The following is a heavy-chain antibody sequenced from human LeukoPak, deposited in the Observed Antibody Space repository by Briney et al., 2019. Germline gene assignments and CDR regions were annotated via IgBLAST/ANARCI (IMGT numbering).Heavy chain of an antibody. Sequence: SETLSLTCAVYGGSFSGYYWSWVRQPPGKGLEWIGYIYYIGSTNYNPSLKSRVTISVDTSKNQFSLKLSSVTAADTAVYYCARSRGYSYGTTFLDYWGQGTLVTVSS. CDR1: GGSFSGYY. CDR3: ARSRGYSYGTTFLDY. D-gene: IGHD5-18*01. CDR2: IYYIGST. J-gene: IGHJ4*02. V-gene: IGHV4-59*08.